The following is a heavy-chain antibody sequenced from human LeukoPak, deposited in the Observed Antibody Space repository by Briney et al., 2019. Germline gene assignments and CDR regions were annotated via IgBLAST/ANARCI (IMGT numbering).Heavy chain of an antibody. D-gene: IGHD2-2*02. J-gene: IGHJ6*03. CDR3: ARFSYTMYYYYMDV. CDR2: IYYSGST. Sequence: SETLSLTCTVSGGSISSSYWIWIRQPPGKGLEWIGCIYYSGSTNYNSSLKSRVTISVDTSKNQFSLRLSSVTAADTAVYYCARFSYTMYYYYMDVWGKGTTVTVSS. V-gene: IGHV4-59*01. CDR1: GGSISSSY.